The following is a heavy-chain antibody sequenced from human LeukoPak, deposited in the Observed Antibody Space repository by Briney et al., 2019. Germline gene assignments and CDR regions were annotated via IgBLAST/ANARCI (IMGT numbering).Heavy chain of an antibody. Sequence: SETLSLTCTVSGGSISSSSYYSGWIRQPPGKGLEWVETISYTGSTYYNPSLNGRLTISIDTSKTQFSLKLSSVTAADTAVYYCARHVYGSGSYLGYGVDVWGQGTTVTVS. J-gene: IGHJ6*02. CDR3: ARHVYGSGSYLGYGVDV. CDR2: ISYTGST. CDR1: GGSISSSSYY. D-gene: IGHD3-10*01. V-gene: IGHV4-39*01.